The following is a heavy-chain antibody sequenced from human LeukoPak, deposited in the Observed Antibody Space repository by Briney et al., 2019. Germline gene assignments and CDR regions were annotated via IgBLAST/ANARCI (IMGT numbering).Heavy chain of an antibody. J-gene: IGHJ4*02. CDR2: IDWDDDK. CDR1: VFSLSTSGMC. CDR3: ARVSRGNYGMYYFDY. D-gene: IGHD3-22*01. Sequence: SGPALVKPTQTLTLTCTFSVFSLSTSGMCVSWIRQPPGKALEWLARIDWDDDKYYNTSLRTRPTISKDTSKNQVVLTMTNMDPVDTATYYCARVSRGNYGMYYFDYWGQGTLVTVSS. V-gene: IGHV2-70*11.